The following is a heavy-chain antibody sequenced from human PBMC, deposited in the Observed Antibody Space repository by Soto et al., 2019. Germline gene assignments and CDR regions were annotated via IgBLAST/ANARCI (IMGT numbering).Heavy chain of an antibody. CDR3: TTGLGDGYYYYYGMDV. CDR2: IKSKSDGGTT. V-gene: IGHV3-15*05. CDR1: GFTFSNAW. J-gene: IGHJ6*02. Sequence: EVQLVESGGGLVKPGGSLRLSCAASGFTFSNAWMTCVRQAPGKGLQWVGHIKSKSDGGTTDYAAPVKGRFTISRDDSKNTLFLQMNSLKTEDIAVYYCTTGLGDGYYYYYGMDVWGQGTTVTVSS. D-gene: IGHD3-16*01.